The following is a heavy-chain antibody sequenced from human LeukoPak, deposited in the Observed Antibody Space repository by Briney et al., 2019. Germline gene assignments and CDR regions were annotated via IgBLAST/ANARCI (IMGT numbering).Heavy chain of an antibody. V-gene: IGHV3-7*01. CDR2: INQDGSEK. J-gene: IGHJ4*02. Sequence: AGGSLRLSCAASGFTFSSYWMSWVRQAPGKGLEWVANINQDGSEKYYVDSVKGRFTISRDNGKNSLYLQMNSLRAEDTAVYYCARETYYYDSSGYWVYWGQGTLVTVSS. D-gene: IGHD3-22*01. CDR3: ARETYYYDSSGYWVY. CDR1: GFTFSSYW.